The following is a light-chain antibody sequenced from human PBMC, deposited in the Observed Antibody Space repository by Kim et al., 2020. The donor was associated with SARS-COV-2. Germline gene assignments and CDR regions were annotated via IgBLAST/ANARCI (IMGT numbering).Light chain of an antibody. J-gene: IGKJ4*01. CDR2: DAA. V-gene: IGKV3-11*01. CDR1: HNVDIR. Sequence: GESATRSCRASHNVDIRLAWYQQTPGRAPRLLIYDAAIRAAGIPDRFRASGSGTDFTLTIGSLAPEDFAVYYCQQRGNWPPALTFGGGTKVDIK. CDR3: QQRGNWPPALT.